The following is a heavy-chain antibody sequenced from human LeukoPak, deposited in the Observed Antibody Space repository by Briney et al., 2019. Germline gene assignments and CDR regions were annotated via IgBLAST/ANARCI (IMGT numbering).Heavy chain of an antibody. CDR2: INSDGSST. CDR3: ARGPNFQYYDSSGYYAD. V-gene: IGHV3-74*01. CDR1: GFTFSSYW. J-gene: IGHJ6*02. Sequence: PGGSLRLSCAASGFTFSSYWMHWVRQAPGKGLVWVSRINSDGSSTSYADSVKGRFTISRDNAKNTLYLQMNSLRAEDTAVYYCARGPNFQYYDSSGYYADWGQGTTVTVSS. D-gene: IGHD3-22*01.